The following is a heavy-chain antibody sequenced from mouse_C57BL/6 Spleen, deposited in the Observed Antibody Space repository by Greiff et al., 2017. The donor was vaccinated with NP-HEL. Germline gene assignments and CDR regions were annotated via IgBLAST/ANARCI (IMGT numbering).Heavy chain of an antibody. V-gene: IGHV1-69*01. CDR1: GYTFTSYW. J-gene: IGHJ2*01. CDR2: IDPSDSYT. D-gene: IGHD1-1*01. CDR3: ARSSITTVVVDY. Sequence: VQLQQPGAELVMPGASVKLSCKASGYTFTSYWMHWVKQRPGQGLEWIGEIDPSDSYTNYNQKVKGKSTLTVDKSSSTAYMQLSSLTSEDSAVYYCARSSITTVVVDYWGQGTTLTVSS.